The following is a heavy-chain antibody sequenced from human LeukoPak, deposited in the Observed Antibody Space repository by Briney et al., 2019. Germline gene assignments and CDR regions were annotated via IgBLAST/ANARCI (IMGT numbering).Heavy chain of an antibody. Sequence: PSETLSLTCTVSGGSTSSYYWSWIRQPPGKGLEWIGYIYYSGSTNYNPSLKSRVTISVDTSKNQSSLKLSSVTAADTAVYYCAGYSSSWSHWGQGTLVTVSS. CDR2: IYYSGST. CDR3: AGYSSSWSH. V-gene: IGHV4-59*08. D-gene: IGHD6-13*01. J-gene: IGHJ4*02. CDR1: GGSTSSYY.